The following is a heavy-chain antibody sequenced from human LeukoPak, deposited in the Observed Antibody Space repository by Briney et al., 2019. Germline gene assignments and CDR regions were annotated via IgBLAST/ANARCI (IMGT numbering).Heavy chain of an antibody. CDR1: GGSISSGGYS. V-gene: IGHV4-30-4*07. D-gene: IGHD3-10*01. CDR2: IYYSGST. CDR3: ARARRGSLFYYYMDV. J-gene: IGHJ6*03. Sequence: SETLSLTCAVSGGSISSGGYSWSWIRQPPGTGLEWIGYIYYSGSTYYNPSLKSRVTISVDTSKNQFSLKLSSVTAADTAVYFCARARRGSLFYYYMDVWGRGTTVTVSS.